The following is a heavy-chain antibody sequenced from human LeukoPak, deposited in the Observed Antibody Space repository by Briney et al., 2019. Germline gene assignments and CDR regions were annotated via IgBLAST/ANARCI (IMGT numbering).Heavy chain of an antibody. J-gene: IGHJ4*02. D-gene: IGHD3-9*01. CDR1: GGSVTSGSYY. V-gene: IGHV4-61*01. CDR2: IYYSGST. Sequence: SETLSLTCTVSGGSVTSGSYYGSWIRQPPGKGLEWIGYIYYSGSTNYNPSLKSRVTISVDTSKNQFSLKLSSVTAADMAVYYCARGSYDILTGYYPLNYWGQGTLVTVSS. CDR3: ARGSYDILTGYYPLNY.